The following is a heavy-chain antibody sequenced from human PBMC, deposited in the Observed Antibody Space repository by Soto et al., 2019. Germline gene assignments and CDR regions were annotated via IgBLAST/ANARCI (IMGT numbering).Heavy chain of an antibody. CDR2: ITWNSRII. J-gene: IGHJ3*02. CDR1: VFTFEDYV. Sequence: TRGALLLSCASSVFTFEDYVMHWVRQAPGKGLEWVSRITWNSRIIGYADSVKGRFTISRDNAKNSLYLQMNSLRAEDTALYYCAKDNDGGYDAFDIWGQGTMVTVSS. CDR3: AKDNDGGYDAFDI. V-gene: IGHV3-9*01. D-gene: IGHD3-16*01.